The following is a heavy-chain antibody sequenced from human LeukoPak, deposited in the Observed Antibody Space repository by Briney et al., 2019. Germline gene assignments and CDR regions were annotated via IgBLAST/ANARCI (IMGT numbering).Heavy chain of an antibody. Sequence: ASVKVSYKASGYTFTGYYMHWVRQAPGQGPEWMGWINPNSSGTNYAQKFQGRVTMTRDTSISTAYMELSRLRSDDTAVYYCARGISSGCDYWGQGTLVTVSS. CDR1: GYTFTGYY. D-gene: IGHD6-19*01. V-gene: IGHV1-2*02. CDR2: INPNSSGT. J-gene: IGHJ4*02. CDR3: ARGISSGCDY.